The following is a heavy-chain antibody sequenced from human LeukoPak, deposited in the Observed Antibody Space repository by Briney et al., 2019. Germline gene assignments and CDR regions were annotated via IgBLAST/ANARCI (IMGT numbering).Heavy chain of an antibody. J-gene: IGHJ5*02. CDR3: ARRIFGRNWFDP. D-gene: IGHD3/OR15-3a*01. CDR1: GGSISSGVYY. V-gene: IGHV4-30-2*05. CDR2: TYHSGTT. Sequence: SQTLSLTCTVSGGSISSGVYYWSWIRQPPGKGLEWIGYTYHSGTTFYNPSLKNRVTISVDKSKNQFSLNLGSVTAADTAVYYCARRIFGRNWFDPWGQGTLVTVSS.